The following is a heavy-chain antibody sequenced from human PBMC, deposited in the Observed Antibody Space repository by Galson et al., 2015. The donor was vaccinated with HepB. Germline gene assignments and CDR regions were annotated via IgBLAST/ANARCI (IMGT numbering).Heavy chain of an antibody. CDR1: GFTFSSYA. J-gene: IGHJ4*02. V-gene: IGHV3-30-3*01. Sequence: SLRLSCAASGFTFSSYAMHWVRQAPGKGLEWVAVISYDGSNKYYADSVKGRFTISRDNSKNTLYLQMNSLRAEDTAVYHCARDRRAGSSGYYFLFDYWGQGTLVTVSS. CDR3: ARDRRAGSSGYYFLFDY. D-gene: IGHD3-22*01. CDR2: ISYDGSNK.